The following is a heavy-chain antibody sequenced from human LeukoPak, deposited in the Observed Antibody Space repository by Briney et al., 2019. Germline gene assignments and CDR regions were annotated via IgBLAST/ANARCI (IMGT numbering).Heavy chain of an antibody. CDR1: GYTFTSYG. D-gene: IGHD5-24*01. J-gene: IGHJ4*02. V-gene: IGHV1-18*01. Sequence: ASVKVSCKASGYTFTSYGISWVRQAPGQGLESMGWISAYNGNTNYAQKLQGRVTMTTDTSTSTAYMELRSLRSDDTAVYYCARSPFPWLPLYCDYWGQGTLVTVSS. CDR2: ISAYNGNT. CDR3: ARSPFPWLPLYCDY.